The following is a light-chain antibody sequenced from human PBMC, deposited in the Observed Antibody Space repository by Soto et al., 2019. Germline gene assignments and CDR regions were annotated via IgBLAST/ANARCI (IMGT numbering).Light chain of an antibody. CDR1: QSVSSN. V-gene: IGKV3-15*01. CDR2: GAY. J-gene: IGKJ5*01. CDR3: QQYNIWPPIT. Sequence: IVMTQSPATLSVSPGERATLSCRASQSVSSNLAWYQQKPGQAPRLLIYGAYTRAAGVPARFSGSGSGTEFTLTITSLQSEDIALYYCQQYNIWPPITFGQGTRLEI.